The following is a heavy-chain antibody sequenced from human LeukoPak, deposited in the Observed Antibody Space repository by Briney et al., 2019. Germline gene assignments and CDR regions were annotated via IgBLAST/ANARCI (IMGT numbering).Heavy chain of an antibody. Sequence: GASVKVSCKASGYTFTSYGINWVRQAPGQGLEWMGGIIPIFGTANYAQKFQGRVTITTDESTSTAYMELSSLRFEDTAVYYCARGGLAGTDAFDIWGQGTMVTVSS. CDR1: GYTFTSYG. CDR2: IIPIFGTA. CDR3: ARGGLAGTDAFDI. V-gene: IGHV1-69*05. D-gene: IGHD6-13*01. J-gene: IGHJ3*02.